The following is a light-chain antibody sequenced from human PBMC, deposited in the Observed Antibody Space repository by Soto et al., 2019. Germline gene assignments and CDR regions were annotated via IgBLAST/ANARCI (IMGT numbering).Light chain of an antibody. CDR3: LQDYSYPRT. CDR2: ATS. Sequence: AIQMTQSPSPLSASVGDGVTITFRASQGIRNDLGWYQQRPGKAPKLLIYATSNLQTGVPSRFSGSGSGTDFTLTISSLQPEDFATYYCLQDYSYPRTFGQGTKVEIK. CDR1: QGIRND. V-gene: IGKV1-6*01. J-gene: IGKJ1*01.